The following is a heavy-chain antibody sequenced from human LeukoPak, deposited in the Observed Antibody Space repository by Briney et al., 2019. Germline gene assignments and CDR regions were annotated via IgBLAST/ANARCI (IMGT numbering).Heavy chain of an antibody. CDR1: GFTFSNYW. CDR3: VGSSGWLFDY. Sequence: GGSLRLSCAGTGFTFSNYWMNWVRQAPGKGLEWVANIKEDGSRINYVDSVKGRFTISRDNAKNSVYLQMVNLRAEDTAVYYCVGSSGWLFDYWGQGILVAVSS. D-gene: IGHD6-19*01. J-gene: IGHJ4*02. CDR2: IKEDGSRI. V-gene: IGHV3-7*01.